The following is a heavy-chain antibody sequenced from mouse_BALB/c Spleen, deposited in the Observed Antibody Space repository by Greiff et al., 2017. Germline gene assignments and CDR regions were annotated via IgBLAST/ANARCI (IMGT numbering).Heavy chain of an antibody. V-gene: IGHV5-17*02. CDR3: ARGRYDLDY. CDR1: GFTFSSFG. D-gene: IGHD2-14*01. Sequence: EVQGVESGGGLVQPGGSRKLSCAASGFTFSSFGMHWVRQAPEKGLEWVAYISSGSSTIYYADTVKGRFTISRDNPKNTLFLQMTSLRSEDTAMYYCARGRYDLDYWGQGTTLTVSS. J-gene: IGHJ2*01. CDR2: ISSGSSTI.